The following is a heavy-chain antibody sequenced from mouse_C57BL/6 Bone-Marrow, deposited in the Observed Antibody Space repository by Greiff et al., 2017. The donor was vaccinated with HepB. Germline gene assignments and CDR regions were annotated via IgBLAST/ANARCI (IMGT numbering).Heavy chain of an antibody. CDR1: GYTFTSYW. Sequence: QVQLQQPGAELVKPGASVKMSCKVSGYTFTSYWITWVKQRPGQGLEWIGVIYPGSGSTNYNEKFKSKATLTLDTSSSTAYMQLSSLTSEDSAVYYCARSHGSFSWFAYWGQGTLVTVSA. D-gene: IGHD1-1*01. V-gene: IGHV1-55*01. J-gene: IGHJ3*01. CDR2: IYPGSGST. CDR3: ARSHGSFSWFAY.